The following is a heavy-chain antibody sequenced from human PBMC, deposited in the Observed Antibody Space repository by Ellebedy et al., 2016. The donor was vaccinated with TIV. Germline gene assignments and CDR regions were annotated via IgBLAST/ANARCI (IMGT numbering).Heavy chain of an antibody. V-gene: IGHV3-7*03. CDR3: SRDISARTGDY. D-gene: IGHD3-10*01. CDR2: INQDESAK. CDR1: GFTFSSYW. Sequence: GGSLRLSCVASGFTFSSYWMSWVRQAPGKGLEWVANINQDESAKKYVDSVMGRFTISRDNAKNSLYLQMNSLRAEDTAIYYCSRDISARTGDYWGQGTPVTVSS. J-gene: IGHJ4*02.